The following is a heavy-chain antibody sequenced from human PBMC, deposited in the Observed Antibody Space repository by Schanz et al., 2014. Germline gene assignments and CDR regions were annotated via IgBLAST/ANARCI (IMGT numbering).Heavy chain of an antibody. CDR1: GYTFTGYY. D-gene: IGHD3-10*01. J-gene: IGHJ4*02. V-gene: IGHV7-4-1*02. CDR2: INTNTGNP. CDR3: ARRGIRGVFSSFDY. Sequence: QVLLVQSGAEVKQPGASVKVSCKASGYTFTGYYIHWVRQAPGQGFEWMGWINTNTGNPTYAQAFTGRFLFSLDTSVNTAYLQISSLEADDTAVYYCARRGIRGVFSSFDYWGLGTLVTVSS.